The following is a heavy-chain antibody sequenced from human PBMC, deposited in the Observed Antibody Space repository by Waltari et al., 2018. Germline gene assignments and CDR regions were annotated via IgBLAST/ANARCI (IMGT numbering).Heavy chain of an antibody. CDR1: GGTFSSYA. V-gene: IGHV1-69*14. Sequence: QVQLVQSGAEVKKPGSSVKVSCKASGGTFSSYAISWVRQAPGQGLEWMGGIIPIFGTANYAQKFQGRVTITADKSTSTAYMELGSLRSEDTAVYYCARVLGDYVWGSYRPVFDYWGQGTLVTVSS. CDR3: ARVLGDYVWGSYRPVFDY. J-gene: IGHJ4*02. CDR2: IIPIFGTA. D-gene: IGHD3-16*02.